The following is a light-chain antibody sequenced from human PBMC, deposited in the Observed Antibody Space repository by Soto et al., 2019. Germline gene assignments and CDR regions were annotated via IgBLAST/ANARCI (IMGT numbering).Light chain of an antibody. CDR2: DVS. Sequence: SALTQAASVSGSPGQSITISCTGTSRDVGGYNYVSWYQHHPGKAPKLMIYDVSNRPSGVSDRFSGSKSGNTASLTISGLQPEDEADYYCCSYTTSNTRQIVFGTGTKV. CDR3: CSYTTSNTRQIV. J-gene: IGLJ1*01. CDR1: SRDVGGYNY. V-gene: IGLV2-14*03.